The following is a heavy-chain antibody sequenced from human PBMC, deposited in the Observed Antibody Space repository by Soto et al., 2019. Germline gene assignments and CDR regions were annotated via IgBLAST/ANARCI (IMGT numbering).Heavy chain of an antibody. CDR3: AGVTTAVAAPGDYYYVMDV. J-gene: IGHJ6*02. Sequence: ASVKVSCKASGYTFTSYGISWVRQAPGQGLEWMGWISAYNGNTNYAQKLQGRVPMTTDTSTSTAYMELRSRRSDDTVVYYCAGVTTAVAAPGDYYYVMDVWGQGTTVTVSS. D-gene: IGHD6-19*01. CDR2: ISAYNGNT. CDR1: GYTFTSYG. V-gene: IGHV1-18*01.